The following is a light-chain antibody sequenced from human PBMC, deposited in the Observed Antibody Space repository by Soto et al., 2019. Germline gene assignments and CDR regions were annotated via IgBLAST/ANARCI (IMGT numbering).Light chain of an antibody. J-gene: IGKJ1*01. CDR2: DVS. V-gene: IGKV3-20*01. Sequence: EIVLTQSPGTLSLSPGEIATLSCRSSHSVSSNYLAWYQQKPGQDPRLLIYDVSSRATGIPDRFSGSGSGTDFTLSISRLEPVDFAVYYCQQYGISPTFGQGTKVEIK. CDR1: HSVSSNY. CDR3: QQYGISPT.